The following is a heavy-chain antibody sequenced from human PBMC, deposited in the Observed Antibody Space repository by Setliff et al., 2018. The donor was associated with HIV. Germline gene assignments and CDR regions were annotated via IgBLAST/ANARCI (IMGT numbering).Heavy chain of an antibody. CDR3: ARDNMMSLGGVYFDY. J-gene: IGHJ4*02. V-gene: IGHV3-30*01. CDR1: GFTFSSYA. CDR2: ISDDGSNT. Sequence: PGGSLRLSCAASGFTFSSYAMHWVRQAPGKELEWVAVISDDGSNTYYADSVKGRFTISRDNSKNTLYLQMNSLRAEDMTVYYCARDNMMSLGGVYFDYWGRGTMVTVSS. D-gene: IGHD3-16*01.